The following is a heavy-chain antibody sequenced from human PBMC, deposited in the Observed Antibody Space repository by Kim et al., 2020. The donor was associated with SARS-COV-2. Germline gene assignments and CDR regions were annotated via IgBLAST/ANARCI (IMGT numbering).Heavy chain of an antibody. Sequence: GGSLRLSCAAYGFTFSSYGMHWVRQAPGKGLEWVAVISYDGSNKYYADPVKGRFTISRDNSKNTLYLQMNRLRAEDTAVYYCAKDKLYCSSTSCYQANWFDPWGQGTLVTVSS. CDR2: ISYDGSNK. CDR3: AKDKLYCSSTSCYQANWFDP. CDR1: GFTFSSYG. V-gene: IGHV3-30*18. J-gene: IGHJ5*02. D-gene: IGHD2-2*01.